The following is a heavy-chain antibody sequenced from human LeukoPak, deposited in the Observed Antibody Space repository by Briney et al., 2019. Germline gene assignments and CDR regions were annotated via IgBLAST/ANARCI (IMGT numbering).Heavy chain of an antibody. CDR1: GGSISSGDYY. CDR3: AREPGVGYCSGGSCYNTAWFDP. D-gene: IGHD2-15*01. V-gene: IGHV4-30-4*01. J-gene: IGHJ5*02. Sequence: SETLSLTCTVSGGSISSGDYYWSWIRRPPGKGLEWIGYIYYSGSTYYNPSLKSRVTISVDTSKNQFSLKLSSVTAADTAVYYCAREPGVGYCSGGSCYNTAWFDPWGQGTLVTVSS. CDR2: IYYSGST.